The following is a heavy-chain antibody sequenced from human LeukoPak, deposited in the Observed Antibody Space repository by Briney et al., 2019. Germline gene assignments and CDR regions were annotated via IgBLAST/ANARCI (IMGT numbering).Heavy chain of an antibody. V-gene: IGHV3-30-3*01. J-gene: IGHJ4*02. D-gene: IGHD6-13*01. CDR3: ARGRAGIAAAGFDY. CDR2: ISFDGGNK. Sequence: PGGPLRLSCATSVFTFSMSAMHWVRLAPGKGLDWVAVISFDGGNKFYADSVKGRFSISRDNSKNTLYLQMHSLGLDDTAVYFCARGRAGIAAAGFDYWGQGTLVTVSS. CDR1: VFTFSMSA.